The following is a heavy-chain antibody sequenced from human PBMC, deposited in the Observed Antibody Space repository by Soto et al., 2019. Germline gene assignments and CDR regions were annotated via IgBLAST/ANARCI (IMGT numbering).Heavy chain of an antibody. CDR2: INHSGST. Sequence: QVQLQQWGAGLLKPSETLSLTCAVYGGSFSGYYWSWIRQPPGKGLEWIGEINHSGSTNYNPSLKRRVTISVDTAKNQFSLKLSSVTAADTAVYYCARGIRFTVVAGTSHFDYWGQGTLVTVSS. J-gene: IGHJ4*02. CDR1: GGSFSGYY. CDR3: ARGIRFTVVAGTSHFDY. D-gene: IGHD6-19*01. V-gene: IGHV4-34*01.